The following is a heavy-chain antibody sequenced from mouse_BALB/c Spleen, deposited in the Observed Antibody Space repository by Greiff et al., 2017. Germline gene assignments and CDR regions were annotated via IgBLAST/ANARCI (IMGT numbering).Heavy chain of an antibody. V-gene: IGHV2-6-7*01. D-gene: IGHD2-14*01. CDR2: IWGDGST. Sequence: VQGVESGPGLVAPSQSLSITCTVSGFSLTGYGVNWVRQPPGKGLEWLGMIWGDGSTDYNSALKSRLSISKDNSKSQVFLKMNSLQTDDTARYYCATPYRYDGFAYWGQGTLVTVSA. CDR1: GFSLTGYG. J-gene: IGHJ3*01. CDR3: ATPYRYDGFAY.